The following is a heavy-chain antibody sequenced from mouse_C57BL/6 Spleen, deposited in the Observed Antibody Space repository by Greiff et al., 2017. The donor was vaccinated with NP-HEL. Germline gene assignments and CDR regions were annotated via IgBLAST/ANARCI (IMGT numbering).Heavy chain of an antibody. J-gene: IGHJ3*01. CDR1: GFTFSSYG. CDR2: ISSGGSYT. CDR3: ARHRELFAY. D-gene: IGHD3-1*01. V-gene: IGHV5-6*01. Sequence: EVKLMESGGDLVKPGGSLKLSCAASGFTFSSYGMSWVRQTPDKRLEWVATISSGGSYTYYLDSVKGRFTISRDNAKNTLYLQMSSLKSEDTAMYYCARHRELFAYWGQGTLVTVSA.